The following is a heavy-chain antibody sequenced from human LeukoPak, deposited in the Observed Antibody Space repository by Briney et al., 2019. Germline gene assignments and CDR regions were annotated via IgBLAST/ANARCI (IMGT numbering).Heavy chain of an antibody. CDR3: ALYYDFWSGYYPIFDY. J-gene: IGHJ4*02. Sequence: ASVKVSCKASGYTFTNYGISWVRQAPGQGLEWVAWISLATGAPSYAQKFQGRVTLTTDTSTSTAYMELRSLRSDDTAVYYCALYYDFWSGYYPIFDYWGQGTLVTVSS. V-gene: IGHV1-18*01. D-gene: IGHD3-3*01. CDR1: GYTFTNYG. CDR2: ISLATGAP.